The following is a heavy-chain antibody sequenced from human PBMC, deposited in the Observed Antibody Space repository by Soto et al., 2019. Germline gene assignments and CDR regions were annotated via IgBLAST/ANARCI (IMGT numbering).Heavy chain of an antibody. CDR2: ISSSSSYI. J-gene: IGHJ4*02. CDR3: ARGVAGGFDY. D-gene: IGHD6-19*01. V-gene: IGHV3-21*01. Sequence: GGSLRLSCAASGFTFSSYSMNWVRQAPGKGLEWVSSISSSSSYIYYADSVKGRFTISGDNAKNSLYLQMNSLRAEDTAVYYCARGVAGGFDYWGQGTQVTVSS. CDR1: GFTFSSYS.